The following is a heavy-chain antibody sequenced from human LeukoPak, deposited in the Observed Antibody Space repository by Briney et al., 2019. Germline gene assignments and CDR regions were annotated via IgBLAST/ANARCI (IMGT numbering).Heavy chain of an antibody. CDR3: ARSLGWYDY. J-gene: IGHJ4*02. CDR2: ISSDGIT. D-gene: IGHD6-19*01. CDR1: GFTLSTYY. V-gene: IGHV3-74*01. Sequence: GGSLRLSCVASGFTLSTYYMHWVAQGPGKGLVWVSRISSDGITTYADSMKGRFTISRDNAKNTLYLQMSSLRAEDTAVYYCARSLGWYDYWGQGTLVTVSS.